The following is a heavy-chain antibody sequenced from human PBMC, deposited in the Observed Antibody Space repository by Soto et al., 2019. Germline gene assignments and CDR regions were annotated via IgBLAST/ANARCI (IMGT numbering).Heavy chain of an antibody. V-gene: IGHV3-30-3*02. Sequence: QVQLVESGGGVVQPGWSLRLSCAASGFTFSSYAMHWIRQAPGKGLEWVAIISFDGSNEYYADSVKGRFTIYRDNSKNKMYLQVRRLRAEDTAVYYCAKTYYYDRSGYYQNWFDPWGQGTLVTVSS. CDR2: ISFDGSNE. CDR3: AKTYYYDRSGYYQNWFDP. CDR1: GFTFSSYA. J-gene: IGHJ5*02. D-gene: IGHD3-22*01.